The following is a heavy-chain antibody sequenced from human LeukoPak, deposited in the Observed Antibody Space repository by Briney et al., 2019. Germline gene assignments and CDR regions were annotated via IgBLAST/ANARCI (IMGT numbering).Heavy chain of an antibody. CDR1: GFIFSSYW. CDR2: IKQDGSEK. J-gene: IGHJ3*02. V-gene: IGHV3-7*04. Sequence: GGSLRLSCAASGFIFSSYWMSWVRQAPGKGLEWVANIKQDGSEKDYVDSVKGRFTISRDNAQSSLYLQMNRLRAEDAAVYYCARDNRDVTDAFDIWGQGTLVTVSS. CDR3: ARDNRDVTDAFDI. D-gene: IGHD3-10*01.